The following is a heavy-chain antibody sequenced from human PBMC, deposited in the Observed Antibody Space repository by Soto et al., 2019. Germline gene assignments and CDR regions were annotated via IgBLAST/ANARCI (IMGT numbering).Heavy chain of an antibody. CDR3: ARSNWYSEY. V-gene: IGHV4-59*11. CDR2: IYYTGST. CDR1: GGSINNQY. J-gene: IGHJ4*02. D-gene: IGHD7-27*01. Sequence: SETLSLTCTVSGGSINNQYWSWIRQPPGKGLEWIGYIYYTGSTNYNPSLKSRVTISVDTSKNQFSLNLTSLTAADTAIYYCARSNWYSEYWGQGTLVTVSS.